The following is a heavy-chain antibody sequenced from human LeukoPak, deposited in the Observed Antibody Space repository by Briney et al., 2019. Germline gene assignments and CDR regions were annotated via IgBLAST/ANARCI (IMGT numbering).Heavy chain of an antibody. V-gene: IGHV4-30-4*08. D-gene: IGHD3-10*01. CDR2: IYYSGST. CDR3: ARSNYYGSGSYYNPYYYYGMDV. Sequence: PSETLSLTCTVSAGSFISSSHHWGWIRQSPGKGLEWIGYIYYSGSTYYNPSLKSRVTISVDTSKNQFSLKLSSVTAADTAVYYCARSNYYGSGSYYNPYYYYGMDVWGQGTTVTVSS. CDR1: AGSFISSSHH. J-gene: IGHJ6*02.